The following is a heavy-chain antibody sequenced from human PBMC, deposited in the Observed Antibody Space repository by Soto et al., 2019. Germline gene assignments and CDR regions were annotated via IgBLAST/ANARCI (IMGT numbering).Heavy chain of an antibody. J-gene: IGHJ4*02. CDR3: ARHLGEGYFDY. CDR2: IYYSGST. Sequence: SLTCTVSGGSISSGDYYWSWIRQPPGKGLEWIGYIYYSGSTNYNPSLKSRVTISVDTSKNQFSLKLSSVTAADTAVYYCARHLGEGYFDYWGQGTLVTVSS. CDR1: GGSISSGDYY. V-gene: IGHV4-30-4*01.